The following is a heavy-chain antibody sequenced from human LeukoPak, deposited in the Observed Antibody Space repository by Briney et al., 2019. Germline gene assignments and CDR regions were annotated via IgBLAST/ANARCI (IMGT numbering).Heavy chain of an antibody. Sequence: GGSLRLSCAASGFTFSSSAMSWVRQVPGKGLEWVSGISASGGSTYYADSVRGRFTISRDNSKNTLYVQMNSLRDEDTAVYYCAKDKGWGYSAYDCYGMDVWGQGTTVTVSS. CDR2: ISASGGST. CDR1: GFTFSSSA. V-gene: IGHV3-23*01. J-gene: IGHJ6*02. D-gene: IGHD1-26*01. CDR3: AKDKGWGYSAYDCYGMDV.